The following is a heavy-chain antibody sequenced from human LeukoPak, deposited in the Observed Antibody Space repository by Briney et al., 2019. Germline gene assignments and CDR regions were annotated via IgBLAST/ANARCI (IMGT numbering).Heavy chain of an antibody. CDR2: ITDTGDST. CDR1: GFPFSSSA. V-gene: IGHV3-23*01. D-gene: IGHD2-21*02. CDR3: ARFRTWGDKAFDY. Sequence: GGSLRLSCAASGFPFSSSAMTWVRQAPGKGLEWVSTITDTGDSTHYADSVKGRFTFSRDSAKNSLYLQMNSLRAEDTAVYYCARFRTWGDKAFDYWGQGTLVTVSS. J-gene: IGHJ4*02.